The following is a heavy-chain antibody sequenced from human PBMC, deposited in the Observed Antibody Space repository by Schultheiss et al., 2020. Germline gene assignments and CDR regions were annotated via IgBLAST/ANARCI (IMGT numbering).Heavy chain of an antibody. J-gene: IGHJ3*02. Sequence: SETLSLTCTVSGGSISSGGYYWSWIRQPPGKGLEWIAEINHSGTTNYNPSLKSRVTISVDTSKNQFSLKLSSVTAADTAVYYCARELPRGGAFDIWGQGTMVTVSS. D-gene: IGHD2-15*01. CDR2: INHSGTT. V-gene: IGHV4-31*03. CDR1: GGSISSGGYY. CDR3: ARELPRGGAFDI.